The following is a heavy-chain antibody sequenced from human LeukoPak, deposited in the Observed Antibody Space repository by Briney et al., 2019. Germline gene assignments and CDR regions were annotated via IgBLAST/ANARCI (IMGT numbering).Heavy chain of an antibody. CDR3: ARGRITMVRGAPHYYYYGMDV. D-gene: IGHD3-10*01. Sequence: SETLSLTCAVYGGSFSGYYWSWIREPPGKGLEWIGEINQSGSTNYNPSLKSRVTISVDTSKNQFSLKLSSVTAADTAVYYCARGRITMVRGAPHYYYYGMDVWGQGTTVTVSS. J-gene: IGHJ6*02. V-gene: IGHV4-34*01. CDR1: GGSFSGYY. CDR2: INQSGST.